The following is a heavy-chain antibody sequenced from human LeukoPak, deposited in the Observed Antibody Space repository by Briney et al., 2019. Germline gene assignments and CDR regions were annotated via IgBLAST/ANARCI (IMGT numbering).Heavy chain of an antibody. J-gene: IGHJ4*02. CDR3: AKQEIGTTWSVGY. D-gene: IGHD1-26*01. Sequence: GRSLRLSCAASGFTFSSYGMHWVRQAPGKGLEWVAVISYDGGSIYYADSVKGRFTISRGDSKNTLFLQMNSLSAEDTAVYYCAKQEIGTTWSVGYWGQGTLVTVSS. CDR2: ISYDGGSI. V-gene: IGHV3-30*18. CDR1: GFTFSSYG.